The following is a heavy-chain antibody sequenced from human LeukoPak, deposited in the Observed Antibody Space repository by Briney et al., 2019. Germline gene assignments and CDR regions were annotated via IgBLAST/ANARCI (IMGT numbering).Heavy chain of an antibody. Sequence: ASVKVPCKVSGYTLTELSMHWVRQAPGKGLEWMGGFGPEDGETIYAQKFQGRVTMTEDTSTDTAYMELSSLRSEDTAVYYCATERTGSGSLPFDYWGQGTLVTVSS. V-gene: IGHV1-24*01. D-gene: IGHD3-10*01. CDR3: ATERTGSGSLPFDY. CDR2: FGPEDGET. CDR1: GYTLTELS. J-gene: IGHJ4*02.